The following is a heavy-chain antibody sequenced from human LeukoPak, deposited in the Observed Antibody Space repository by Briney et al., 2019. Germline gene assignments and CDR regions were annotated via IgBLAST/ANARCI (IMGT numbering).Heavy chain of an antibody. D-gene: IGHD1-26*01. V-gene: IGHV3-23*01. J-gene: IGHJ2*01. CDR2: ISSRGSGGNT. Sequence: GGSLRLSCVASGVTLSNYAMSWARQAPGKGLEWVSGISSRGSGGNTYYADSVKGRFTISRDSSRNTLFLHMNTLRAEDTAIYYCAKGRTVGASYWYFDLWGRGTLVTVSS. CDR1: GVTLSNYA. CDR3: AKGRTVGASYWYFDL.